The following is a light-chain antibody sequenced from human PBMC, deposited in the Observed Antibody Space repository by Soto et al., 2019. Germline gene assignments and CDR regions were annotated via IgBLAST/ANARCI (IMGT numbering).Light chain of an antibody. J-gene: IGLJ3*02. CDR1: SSDVSAYKY. Sequence: QSALTQPPSASGSPGQSVTISCTGTSSDVSAYKYVSWYQQYPGKAPKLMIYEVTKRPSGVPDRFPGSKSGNTASLTVSGLQAEDEADYYCTSYVGNDIWVFGGGTKVTVL. CDR3: TSYVGNDIWV. CDR2: EVT. V-gene: IGLV2-8*01.